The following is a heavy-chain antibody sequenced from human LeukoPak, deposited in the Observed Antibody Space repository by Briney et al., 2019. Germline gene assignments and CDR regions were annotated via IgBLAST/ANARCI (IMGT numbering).Heavy chain of an antibody. D-gene: IGHD6-13*01. V-gene: IGHV3-23*01. Sequence: GGSLRLSCAASGFTFSNYAMSWVRQAPGKGLEWVSTITGSGGSTFYADSVKGRFTISRDNSKNTLYVQMNSLRVEDTAVYYCAKAASSSWPSYYYGMDVWGQGTTVTVSS. CDR2: ITGSGGST. J-gene: IGHJ6*02. CDR1: GFTFSNYA. CDR3: AKAASSSWPSYYYGMDV.